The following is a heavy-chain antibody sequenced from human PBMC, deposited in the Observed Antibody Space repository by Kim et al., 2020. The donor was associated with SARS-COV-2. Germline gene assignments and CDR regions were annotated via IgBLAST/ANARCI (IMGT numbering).Heavy chain of an antibody. J-gene: IGHJ2*01. Sequence: SETLSLTCAVYGGSFSGYYWSWIRQPPGKGLEWIGEINHSGSTNYNPSLKSRVTISVDTSKNQFSLKLSSVTAADTAVYYCARFSLIVVVMGGRYFDLWGRGTLVTVSS. CDR2: INHSGST. CDR1: GGSFSGYY. CDR3: ARFSLIVVVMGGRYFDL. V-gene: IGHV4-34*01. D-gene: IGHD2-21*01.